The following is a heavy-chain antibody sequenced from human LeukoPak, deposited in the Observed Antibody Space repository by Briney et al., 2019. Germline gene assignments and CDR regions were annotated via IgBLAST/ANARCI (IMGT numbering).Heavy chain of an antibody. CDR3: ATDRDGYNYYFDS. CDR1: GYSLTEIS. V-gene: IGHV1-24*01. D-gene: IGHD5-24*01. CDR2: FDPEDGER. Sequence: ASVKVSCKVSGYSLTEISMHWVRQAPGKGLEWMGGFDPEDGERMSAQKFQGRVTMTEDTSTDTAYMELSSPRPEDTAVYYCATDRDGYNYYFDSWGQGTLVTVSS. J-gene: IGHJ4*02.